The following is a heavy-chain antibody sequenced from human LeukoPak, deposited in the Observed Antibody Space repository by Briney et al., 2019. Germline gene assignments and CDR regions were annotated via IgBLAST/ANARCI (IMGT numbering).Heavy chain of an antibody. CDR1: GYSFTSYW. J-gene: IGHJ6*03. V-gene: IGHV5-51*01. CDR3: ARTLVGARYYYYYYMDV. Sequence: GESLKISCKGSGYSFTSYWIGWVRQMPGKGLEWMGIIYPGDSDTRYSPSFQGQVTISADKSISTAYLQWSSLKASDTAMYYCARTLVGARYYYYYYMDVWGKGTMVTVSS. CDR2: IYPGDSDT. D-gene: IGHD1-26*01.